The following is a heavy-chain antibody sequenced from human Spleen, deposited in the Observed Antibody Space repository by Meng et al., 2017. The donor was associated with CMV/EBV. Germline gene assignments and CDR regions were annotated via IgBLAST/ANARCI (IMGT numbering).Heavy chain of an antibody. J-gene: IGHJ6*02. Sequence: GGSLRLSCAASGFTFNTYWMSWVRQAPGKGLEWVANIKADGSEKNYVDSVRGRFTISRDNAKNTLFLQMNSLRGEDTAVYYCAREDRLQQWVASRYYYGMDVWGQGTTVTVSS. V-gene: IGHV3-7*01. D-gene: IGHD5-18*01. CDR1: GFTFNTYW. CDR3: AREDRLQQWVASRYYYGMDV. CDR2: IKADGSEK.